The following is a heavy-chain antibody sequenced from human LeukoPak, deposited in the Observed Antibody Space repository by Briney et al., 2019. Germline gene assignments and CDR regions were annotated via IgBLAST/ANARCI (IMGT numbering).Heavy chain of an antibody. J-gene: IGHJ4*02. V-gene: IGHV3-30*03. CDR2: ISYDGSNK. D-gene: IGHD6-19*01. CDR3: ARDKAGTRLFDY. Sequence: GGSLRLSCAASGFTFSSYGMHWVRQAPGKGLEWVAVISYDGSNKYYADSVKGRFTISRDNSKNTLYLQMNSLRAEDTAVYYCARDKAGTRLFDYWGQGTLVTVSS. CDR1: GFTFSSYG.